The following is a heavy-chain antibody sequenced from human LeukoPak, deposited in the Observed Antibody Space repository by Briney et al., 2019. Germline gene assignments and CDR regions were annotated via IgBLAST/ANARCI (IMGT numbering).Heavy chain of an antibody. CDR2: IYYSGGT. CDR1: GGSFSGYY. V-gene: IGHV4-59*01. Sequence: SETLSLTCAVYGGSFSGYYWSWIRQPPGKGLEWIGYIYYSGGTNYNPSLKSRVTISVDTSKNQFSLKLSSVTAADTAVYYCARGPVGGTTYNDGDAFDIWGQGTMVTVSS. D-gene: IGHD1-7*01. J-gene: IGHJ3*02. CDR3: ARGPVGGTTYNDGDAFDI.